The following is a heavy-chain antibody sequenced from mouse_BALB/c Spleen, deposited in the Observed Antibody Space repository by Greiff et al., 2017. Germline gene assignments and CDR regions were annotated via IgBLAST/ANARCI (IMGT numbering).Heavy chain of an antibody. V-gene: IGHV2-4-1*01. J-gene: IGHJ2*01. CDR2: IWSGGST. CDR1: GFSLTSYG. Sequence: VKLVESGPGLVAPSQSLSITCTVSGFSLTSYGVHWVRQSPGKGLEWLGVIWSGGSTDYNAAFISRLSISKDNSKSQVFFKMNSLQADDTAIYYCARNNYGLFDYRGQGTTLTVSS. CDR3: ARNNYGLFDY. D-gene: IGHD1-2*01.